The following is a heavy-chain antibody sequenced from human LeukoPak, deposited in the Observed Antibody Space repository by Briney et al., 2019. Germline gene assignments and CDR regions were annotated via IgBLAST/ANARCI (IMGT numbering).Heavy chain of an antibody. D-gene: IGHD3-10*01. CDR1: GDSISSGDYY. V-gene: IGHV4-61*08. CDR3: ARWGRITMVRGVMSYYYYMDV. J-gene: IGHJ6*03. Sequence: PSETLSLTCTVSGDSISSGDYYWSWIRQPPGKGLEWIGYIYYSGSTNYNPSLRSRVTISVYTSKNQFSLKLSSVTAADTAVYYCARWGRITMVRGVMSYYYYMDVWGKGTTVTVSS. CDR2: IYYSGST.